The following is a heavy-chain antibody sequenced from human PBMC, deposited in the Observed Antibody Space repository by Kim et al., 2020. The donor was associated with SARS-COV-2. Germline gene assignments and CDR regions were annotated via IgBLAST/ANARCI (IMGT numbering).Heavy chain of an antibody. D-gene: IGHD1-1*01. Sequence: PVKGRFTNSRDNSKNTLYIQMNSLRAEDTAVYYCARTPPNPYDYYFDYWGQGTLVTVSS. V-gene: IGHV3-53*01. J-gene: IGHJ4*02. CDR3: ARTPPNPYDYYFDY.